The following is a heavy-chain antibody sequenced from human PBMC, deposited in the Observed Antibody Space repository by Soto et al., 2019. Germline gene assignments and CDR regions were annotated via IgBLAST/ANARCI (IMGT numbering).Heavy chain of an antibody. J-gene: IGHJ1*01. CDR3: ASLNYYDSSGYEYFQH. Sequence: TLSLTCTVSGGSISSGDYYWSWIRQPPGKGLEWIGYIYYSGSTYYNPSLKSRVTISVDTSKNQLSLKLSSVTAADTAVYYCASLNYYDSSGYEYFQHWGQGTLVTVSS. V-gene: IGHV4-30-4*01. CDR1: GGSISSGDYY. D-gene: IGHD3-22*01. CDR2: IYYSGST.